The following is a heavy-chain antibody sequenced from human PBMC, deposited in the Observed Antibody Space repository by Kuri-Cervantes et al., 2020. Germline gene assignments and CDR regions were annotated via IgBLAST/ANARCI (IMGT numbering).Heavy chain of an antibody. CDR1: GFIFSDHY. CDR2: TRNKANSYST. J-gene: IGHJ4*02. Sequence: GGSLRLSCAASGFIFSDHYIDWVRQAPGKGLEWVGRTRNKANSYSTEYAASVKGRFTISRDDSKTSLYLQMNSLKSEDTAVYFCARGAYGGRGPGDFFDYWGQGTLVTVSS. D-gene: IGHD4-23*01. CDR3: ARGAYGGRGPGDFFDY. V-gene: IGHV3-72*01.